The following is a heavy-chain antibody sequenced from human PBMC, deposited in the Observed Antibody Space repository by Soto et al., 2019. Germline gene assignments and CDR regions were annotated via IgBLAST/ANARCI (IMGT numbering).Heavy chain of an antibody. J-gene: IGHJ4*02. D-gene: IGHD6-6*01. CDR3: ARDAKSSSPHHDY. CDR1: GFTFSSYS. Sequence: GGSLRLSCAASGFTFSSYSMNWVRQAPGKGLEWVSSISSSSSYIYYADSVKGRFTISRDNAKNSLYLQRNSLRAEDTAVYYCARDAKSSSPHHDYWGQGTLVTVSS. V-gene: IGHV3-21*01. CDR2: ISSSSSYI.